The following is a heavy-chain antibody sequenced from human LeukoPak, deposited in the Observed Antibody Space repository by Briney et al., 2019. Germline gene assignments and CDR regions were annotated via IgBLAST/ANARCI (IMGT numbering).Heavy chain of an antibody. J-gene: IGHJ5*02. CDR2: IYYSGST. Sequence: SETLSLTCTVSGGSISSYYWSWIRQPPGKGLEWIGYIYYSGSTYYNPSLKSRVTISVDTSKNQFSLKLSSVTAADTAVYYCARVVGATIGDWFDPWGQGTLVTVSS. V-gene: IGHV4-59*08. D-gene: IGHD1-26*01. CDR3: ARVVGATIGDWFDP. CDR1: GGSISSYY.